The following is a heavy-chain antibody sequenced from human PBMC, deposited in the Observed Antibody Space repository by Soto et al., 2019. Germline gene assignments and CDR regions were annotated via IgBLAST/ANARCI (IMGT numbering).Heavy chain of an antibody. CDR1: GFTFSSYA. J-gene: IGHJ6*02. Sequence: PGGSLRLSCAASGFTFSSYAMHWVRQAPGKGLEWVAVISYDGSNKYYADSVKGRFTISRDNSKNTLYLQMNSLRAEDTAVYYCARDGLSLWFGELLPNYYYYGMDVWGQGTTVTVSS. D-gene: IGHD3-10*01. CDR2: ISYDGSNK. V-gene: IGHV3-30-3*01. CDR3: ARDGLSLWFGELLPNYYYYGMDV.